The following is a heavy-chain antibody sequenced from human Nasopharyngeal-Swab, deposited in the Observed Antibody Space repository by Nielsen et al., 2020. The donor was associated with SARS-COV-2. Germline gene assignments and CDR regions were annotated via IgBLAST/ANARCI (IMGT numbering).Heavy chain of an antibody. J-gene: IGHJ6*02. CDR1: GYTFTSYD. D-gene: IGHD5-24*01. Sequence: ASVKVSCKASGYTFTSYDINWVRQATGQGLEWMGWISAYNGNTNYAQKLQGRVTMTTDTSTSTAYMELRSLRSDDTAVYYCARGGWLQLPYYYGMDVWGQGTTVTVSS. V-gene: IGHV1-18*01. CDR3: ARGGWLQLPYYYGMDV. CDR2: ISAYNGNT.